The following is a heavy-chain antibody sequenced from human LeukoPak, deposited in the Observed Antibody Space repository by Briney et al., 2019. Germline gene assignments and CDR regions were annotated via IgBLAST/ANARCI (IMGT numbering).Heavy chain of an antibody. CDR3: ARINCSGGSCYYYMDV. V-gene: IGHV4-34*01. D-gene: IGHD2-15*01. J-gene: IGHJ6*03. CDR1: GGSFSGYY. CDR2: INHSGST. Sequence: SETLSLTCAVYGGSFSGYYWSWIRQPPGKGLEWIGEINHSGSTNYNPSLESRVTISVDTSKNQFSLKLSSVTAADTAVYYCARINCSGGSCYYYMDVWGKGTTVTVSS.